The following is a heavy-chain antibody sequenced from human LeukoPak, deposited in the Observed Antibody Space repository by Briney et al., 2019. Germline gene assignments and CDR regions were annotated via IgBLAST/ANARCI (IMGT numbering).Heavy chain of an antibody. CDR3: AKGRGYSYGYLADY. D-gene: IGHD5-18*01. CDR2: INWNSGSI. V-gene: IGHV3-9*01. Sequence: GRSLRLSCAASGFTFDDYAMHWVRQAPGKGLEWVSGINWNSGSIGYADSVKGRFTISRDNAKNSLYLQMNSLRAEDTALYYSAKGRGYSYGYLADYWGQGTLVTVSS. CDR1: GFTFDDYA. J-gene: IGHJ4*02.